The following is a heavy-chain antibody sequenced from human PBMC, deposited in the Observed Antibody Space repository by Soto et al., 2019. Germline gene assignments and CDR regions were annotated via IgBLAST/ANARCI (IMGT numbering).Heavy chain of an antibody. CDR1: EYTFTSYA. J-gene: IGHJ6*02. CDR2: INAGNGNT. D-gene: IGHD3-22*01. CDR3: AREAMITV. Sequence: GASVNVSCKASEYTFTSYALNWLRQAPGQSLEWMGWINAGNGNTKYSQKFQGRVTITRDTSASTAYMELSSLRSEDTAVYYCAREAMITVWGQGTTVTVSS. V-gene: IGHV1-3*01.